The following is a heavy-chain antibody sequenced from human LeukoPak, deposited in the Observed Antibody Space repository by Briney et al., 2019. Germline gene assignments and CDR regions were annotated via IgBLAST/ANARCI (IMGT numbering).Heavy chain of an antibody. CDR2: IYYSGST. CDR1: GGSISSSSYY. V-gene: IGHV4-39*01. Sequence: SETLSLTCTVSGGSISSSSYYWGWIRQPPGKGLEWIGSIYYSGSTYYNPSLKSRVTISVDTSKNQFSLKLSSVTAADTAVYYCAGDSSSWYGGYYYYYGMDVWGQGTTVTVSS. J-gene: IGHJ6*02. D-gene: IGHD6-13*01. CDR3: AGDSSSWYGGYYYYYGMDV.